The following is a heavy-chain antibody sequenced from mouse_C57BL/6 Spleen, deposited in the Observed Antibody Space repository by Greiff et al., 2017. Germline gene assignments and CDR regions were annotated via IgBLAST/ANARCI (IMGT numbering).Heavy chain of an antibody. CDR3: AGSNEDCAMDY. J-gene: IGHJ4*01. CDR1: GYTFTSYW. V-gene: IGHV1-7*01. D-gene: IGHD1-1*02. Sequence: VQLQQSGAELVKPGASVKLSCKASGYTFTSYWMHWVKQRPGQGLEWIGYIYPSSGYTKYNQKFKDKATLTADKSSSTAYMQLSSLTYEDSAVYDCAGSNEDCAMDYWGQGTSVTVSS. CDR2: IYPSSGYT.